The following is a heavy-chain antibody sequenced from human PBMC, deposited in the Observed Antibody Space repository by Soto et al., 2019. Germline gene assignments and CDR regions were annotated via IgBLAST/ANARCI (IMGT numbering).Heavy chain of an antibody. CDR2: IIPILGIA. J-gene: IGHJ4*02. CDR1: GGTFSSYT. V-gene: IGHV1-69*02. D-gene: IGHD2-21*02. CDR3: AADRTYCGRDCYVD. Sequence: SVKVSCKASGGTFSSYTISWVRQAPGQGLEWMGRIIPILGIANYAQKFQGRVTITADKSTSTAYMELSSLRSEDTAFYYCAADRTYCGRDCYVDWGQATLVTVSS.